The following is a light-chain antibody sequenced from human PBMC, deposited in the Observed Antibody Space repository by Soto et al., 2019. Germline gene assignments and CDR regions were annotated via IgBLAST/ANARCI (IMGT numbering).Light chain of an antibody. CDR1: NSHVGAFNL. CDR3: CSYAGIRV. J-gene: IGLJ1*01. Sequence: QSVLTQPASVSASPGQSITISCTGTNSHVGAFNLVSWYQQYPGKAPRLIIYEVNKRSSGISNRFSGSKSGNTASLTISGLQAEDGADYYCCSYAGIRVFGTGTKVTVL. CDR2: EVN. V-gene: IGLV2-23*02.